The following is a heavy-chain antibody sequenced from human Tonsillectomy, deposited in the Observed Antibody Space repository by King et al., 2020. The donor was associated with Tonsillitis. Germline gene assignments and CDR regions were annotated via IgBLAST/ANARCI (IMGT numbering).Heavy chain of an antibody. CDR2: IIPIIAIA. V-gene: IGHV1-69*09. J-gene: IGHJ6*03. CDR3: LGTSPSVGMDV. Sequence: VQLVESGAEVKKPGSSVKVSCKASGGTFSSYAINWVRQAPGQGLEWMGRIIPIIAIANYAQRFQGRVTITADKSTSTAYMELSSLRSEDTAVYYCLGTSPSVGMDVWVKGTTVTVSS. D-gene: IGHD1-14*01. CDR1: GGTFSSYA.